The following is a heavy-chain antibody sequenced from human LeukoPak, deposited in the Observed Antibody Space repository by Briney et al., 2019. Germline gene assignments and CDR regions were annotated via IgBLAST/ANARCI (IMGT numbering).Heavy chain of an antibody. CDR3: ARHPSLNY. J-gene: IGHJ4*02. V-gene: IGHV3-23*01. CDR2: INNSGGST. Sequence: SGGSLRLSCAASGFTFSSYGMSWVRQAPGKGLEWVSVINNSGGSTYYADSVKGRFTISRDNSKNTLYLQMNSLRAEDTAVYYCARHPSLNYWGQGTLVTVPS. D-gene: IGHD3-16*01. CDR1: GFTFSSYG.